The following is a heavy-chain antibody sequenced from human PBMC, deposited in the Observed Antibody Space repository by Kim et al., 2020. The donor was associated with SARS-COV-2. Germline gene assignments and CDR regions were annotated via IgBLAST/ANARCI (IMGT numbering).Heavy chain of an antibody. CDR3: TTDNPTPAAGPYYFDY. Sequence: VKGRFTISRDDSKNTLYLQMNSLKPADTAVYYCTTDNPTPAAGPYYFDYWGQGTLVTVSS. D-gene: IGHD6-13*01. V-gene: IGHV3-15*01. J-gene: IGHJ4*02.